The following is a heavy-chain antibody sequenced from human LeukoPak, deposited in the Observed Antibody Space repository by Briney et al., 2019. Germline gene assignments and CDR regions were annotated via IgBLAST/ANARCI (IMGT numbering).Heavy chain of an antibody. V-gene: IGHV4-59*01. CDR2: MYHSGDT. CDR3: ARDIRYSYGWDYYYGMDV. D-gene: IGHD3-10*01. J-gene: IGHJ6*02. CDR1: GGSITNFY. Sequence: SETQSLTCSVSGGSITNFYWSWIRQPPGKGLEWIGHMYHSGDTAYSPSLKSRVSVSIDTSKNQFSLNLTSVTAADTGVYYCARDIRYSYGWDYYYGMDVWGPGIAVTVSS.